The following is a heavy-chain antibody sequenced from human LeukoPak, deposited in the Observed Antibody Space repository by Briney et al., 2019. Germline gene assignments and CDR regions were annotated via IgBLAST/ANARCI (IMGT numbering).Heavy chain of an antibody. CDR3: ARRSSRGGIQLWSYAFDI. J-gene: IGHJ3*02. D-gene: IGHD5-18*01. CDR2: IKQDGSEK. Sequence: QPGGSLRLSCAASGFTFSSYWMSWVRQAPGKGLEWVANIKQDGSEKYYVDSVKGRFTISRDNAKNTLYLQMNSLRAEDTAVYYCARRSSRGGIQLWSYAFDIWGQGTMVTVSS. CDR1: GFTFSSYW. V-gene: IGHV3-7*01.